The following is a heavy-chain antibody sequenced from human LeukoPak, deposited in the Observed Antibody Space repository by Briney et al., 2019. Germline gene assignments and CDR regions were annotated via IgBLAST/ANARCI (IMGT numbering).Heavy chain of an antibody. D-gene: IGHD3-22*01. V-gene: IGHV4-59*01. CDR3: ARGDYYDSSGFRY. CDR2: IYYTGST. J-gene: IGHJ4*02. CDR1: GGPISSYY. Sequence: SETLSLTCTVSGGPISSYYWSWIRQPPGKGLEWIGYIYYTGSTKYNPSLKSRVTISVDTSKNQFSLKLSSVTAADTAVYYCARGDYYDSSGFRYWGQGTLVTVSS.